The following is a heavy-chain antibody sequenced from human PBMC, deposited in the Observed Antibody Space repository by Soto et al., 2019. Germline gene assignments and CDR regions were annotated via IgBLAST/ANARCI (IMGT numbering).Heavy chain of an antibody. CDR1: GFNFSSYG. V-gene: IGHV3-30*18. D-gene: IGHD2-2*01. Sequence: HVQLVESGGGVVQPGRSLRLSCAVSGFNFSSYGMHWVRQAPGKGLEWVAVISYDGSHKASADSVKGRFAISRDNSKNTLVVQMNSLRVEGAAVYYCAKDLVKPSSRPADWGQGTLVTVSS. CDR2: ISYDGSHK. J-gene: IGHJ4*02. CDR3: AKDLVKPSSRPAD.